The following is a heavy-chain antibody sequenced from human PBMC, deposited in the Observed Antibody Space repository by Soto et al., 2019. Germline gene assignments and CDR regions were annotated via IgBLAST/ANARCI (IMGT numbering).Heavy chain of an antibody. V-gene: IGHV3-23*01. CDR2: ISGSGGST. J-gene: IGHJ4*02. CDR1: GFTFSSYA. Sequence: EVQLLESGGGLVQPGGSLRLSCAASGFTFSSYAMSWVRQAPGKGLEWVSAISGSGGSTYYAESVKGRFTISRDNPKNTLYLQMNSLRAEDTAVYYCAKDRSGRIAARQFDYWGKGTLVTVSS. D-gene: IGHD6-6*01. CDR3: AKDRSGRIAARQFDY.